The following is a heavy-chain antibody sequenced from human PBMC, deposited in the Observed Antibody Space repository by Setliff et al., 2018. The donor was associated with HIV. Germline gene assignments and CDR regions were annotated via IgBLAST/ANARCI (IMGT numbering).Heavy chain of an antibody. CDR2: IYHTGSA. Sequence: AETLSLTCVVSGYSISGGNYWGWIRQPPGKGLEWIGNIYHTGSANCNPSLKSRVTMSVDTSKNHFSLKLRSVTAADTAVYYCAQLGMVDDFDYWGQGTLVTVSS. CDR1: GYSISGGNY. J-gene: IGHJ4*02. CDR3: AQLGMVDDFDY. V-gene: IGHV4-38-2*01. D-gene: IGHD1-1*01.